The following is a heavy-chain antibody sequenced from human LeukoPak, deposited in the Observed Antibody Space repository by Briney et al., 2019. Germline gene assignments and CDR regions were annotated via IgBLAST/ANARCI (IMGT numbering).Heavy chain of an antibody. CDR3: ARVGGPGAFDV. J-gene: IGHJ3*01. D-gene: IGHD2-15*01. Sequence: GGSLRLSCVASGFSFSGYAMHWVRQAPGKGQEYVSAITNDGGTTYYANSVKGRFTISRDNSKNTLYLQMGSLRAEDMAVYYCARVGGPGAFDVWGQGTMVTVSS. V-gene: IGHV3-64*01. CDR1: GFSFSGYA. CDR2: ITNDGGTT.